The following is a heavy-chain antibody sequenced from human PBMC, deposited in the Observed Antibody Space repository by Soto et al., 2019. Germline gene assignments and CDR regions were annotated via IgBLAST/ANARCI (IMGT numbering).Heavy chain of an antibody. J-gene: IGHJ5*02. Sequence: ASVKVSCKASGYTFTSYGISWVRQAPGQGLEWMGWISAYNGNTNYAQKLQGRVTMTTDTSTSTAYMELRSLRSDDTAVYYCARAGFYDFWSGFLENWFDPWGQGTLVTVAS. D-gene: IGHD3-3*01. CDR2: ISAYNGNT. CDR3: ARAGFYDFWSGFLENWFDP. V-gene: IGHV1-18*01. CDR1: GYTFTSYG.